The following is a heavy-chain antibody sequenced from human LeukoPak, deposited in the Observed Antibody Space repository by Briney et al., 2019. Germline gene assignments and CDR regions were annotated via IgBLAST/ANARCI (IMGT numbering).Heavy chain of an antibody. D-gene: IGHD1-26*01. J-gene: IGHJ4*02. CDR3: ARGVVGATTSEYYFDY. CDR1: GYTFTSYD. CDR2: MNPNSGNT. V-gene: IGHV1-8*01. Sequence: EASVKVSCKASGYTFTSYDINWVRQATGQGLEWMGWMNPNSGNTGYAQKFQGRVTMTRNTSISTAYMELSSLRSEDTAVYYCARGVVGATTSEYYFDYWGQGTLVTVSS.